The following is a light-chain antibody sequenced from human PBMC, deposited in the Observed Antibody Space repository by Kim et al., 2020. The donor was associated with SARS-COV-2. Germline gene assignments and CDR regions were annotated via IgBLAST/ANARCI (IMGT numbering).Light chain of an antibody. V-gene: IGKV1-5*03. CDR2: RAS. Sequence: DIQMTQSTSTRSASVGDRVTITCRASQSISSWLAWYQQKPGKAPKLLIYRASSLENGVTSRFSGSGSGTEFTLTISSLQPDDFATYYCQQYSSYPRTFGQGTKVDIK. CDR3: QQYSSYPRT. CDR1: QSISSW. J-gene: IGKJ1*01.